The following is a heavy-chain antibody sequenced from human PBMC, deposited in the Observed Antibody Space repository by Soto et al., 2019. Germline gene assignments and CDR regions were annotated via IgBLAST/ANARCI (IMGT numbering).Heavy chain of an antibody. Sequence: ASVKVSCKASGYTFTKYDISWLRQAPLQGLEWLGLISPNSGRPSYSQKFEGRVTMTTDTSTTTAYLELGSLRSDDTAVYYCVRQYYDFWTDYPDFDYWGQGTLVTVSS. CDR1: GYTFTKYD. CDR3: VRQYYDFWTDYPDFDY. V-gene: IGHV1-18*04. J-gene: IGHJ4*02. D-gene: IGHD3-3*01. CDR2: ISPNSGRP.